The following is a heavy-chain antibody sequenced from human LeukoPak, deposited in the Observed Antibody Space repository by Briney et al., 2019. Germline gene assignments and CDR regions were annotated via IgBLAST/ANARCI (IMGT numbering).Heavy chain of an antibody. Sequence: SETLSLTCTVSGGSISSYYWSWIRQPPGKGLEWIGYIYYSGSTNYNPSLKSRVTISVDTSKNQFSLKVTSVTAADTAVYYCARLLSGRNNWFDPWGQGTLVTVSS. V-gene: IGHV4-59*01. D-gene: IGHD3-10*01. CDR2: IYYSGST. CDR1: GGSISSYY. CDR3: ARLLSGRNNWFDP. J-gene: IGHJ5*02.